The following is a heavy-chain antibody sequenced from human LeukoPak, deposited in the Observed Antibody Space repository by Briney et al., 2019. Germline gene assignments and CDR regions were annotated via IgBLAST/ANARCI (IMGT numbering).Heavy chain of an antibody. CDR3: ARDGPQYYDFWSGYKQTYYYYGMDV. J-gene: IGHJ6*02. CDR2: LSESGGNT. CDR1: GFTYSSYA. D-gene: IGHD3-3*01. V-gene: IGHV3-23*01. Sequence: GGSLRLSCAASGFTYSSYAMTWVRQAPGKGLEWVSGLSESGGNTYYADSVKGRFTISRDNAKKSLYLQMNSLRAEDTAVYYCARDGPQYYDFWSGYKQTYYYYGMDVWGQGTTVTVSS.